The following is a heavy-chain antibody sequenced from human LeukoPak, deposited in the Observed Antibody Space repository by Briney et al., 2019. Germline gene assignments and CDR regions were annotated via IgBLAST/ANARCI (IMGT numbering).Heavy chain of an antibody. D-gene: IGHD3-22*01. CDR3: AREAGSYDSSGYYSLYYSFDY. V-gene: IGHV4-4*08. Sequence: SETLSLTCTVSGGSISSYYWNWIRQSPGKGLEWIGYIHYSGSTSYNPSLKSRVTISADTSKNQYSLKLISVTAADTAVYYCAREAGSYDSSGYYSLYYSFDYWGQGTLVTVSS. J-gene: IGHJ4*02. CDR1: GGSISSYY. CDR2: IHYSGST.